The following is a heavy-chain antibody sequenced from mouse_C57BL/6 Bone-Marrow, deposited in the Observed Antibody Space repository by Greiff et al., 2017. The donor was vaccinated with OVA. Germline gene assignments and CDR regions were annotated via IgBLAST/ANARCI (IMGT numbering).Heavy chain of an antibody. CDR3: TNQLGEPVAY. V-gene: IGHV14-4*01. J-gene: IGHJ3*01. Sequence: EVQLQQSGAELVRPGASVKLSCTASGFNIKDDYMHWVEQRPEQGLEWIGWIDPENGDTEYASKFQGKATITADTSSNTAYLQLSSLTSEDTAVYYCTNQLGEPVAYWGQGTLVTVSA. CDR1: GFNIKDDY. D-gene: IGHD4-1*02. CDR2: IDPENGDT.